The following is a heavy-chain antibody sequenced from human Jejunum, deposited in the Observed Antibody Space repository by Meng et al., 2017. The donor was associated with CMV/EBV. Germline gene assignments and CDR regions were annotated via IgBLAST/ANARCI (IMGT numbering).Heavy chain of an antibody. J-gene: IGHJ4*02. Sequence: SGFALGTYGVHWVRQAPGKGLEWVAFIQNDGSNHYGDSVKGRFTISRDISRTTVYLQMNNLRVEDTGVYYCARWNGLEPTAYFDYWGQGTLVTVSS. CDR2: IQNDGSNH. CDR3: ARWNGLEPTAYFDY. CDR1: GFALGTYG. V-gene: IGHV3-33*01. D-gene: IGHD1-1*01.